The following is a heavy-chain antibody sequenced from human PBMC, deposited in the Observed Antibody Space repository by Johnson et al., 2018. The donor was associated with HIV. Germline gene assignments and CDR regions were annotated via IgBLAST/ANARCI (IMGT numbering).Heavy chain of an antibody. D-gene: IGHD3-10*01. J-gene: IGHJ3*02. V-gene: IGHV3-30*04. Sequence: QVQLVESGGGLVKPGGSLRLSCAASGFTFSSYAMHWVRQAPGKGLEWVAVISYDGSNKYYADSVKGRFTISSDNAKYALYLQMNSLRPEDSAVGYCVPEMWIGDAFDIWGQGTMVTVSS. CDR3: VPEMWIGDAFDI. CDR2: ISYDGSNK. CDR1: GFTFSSYA.